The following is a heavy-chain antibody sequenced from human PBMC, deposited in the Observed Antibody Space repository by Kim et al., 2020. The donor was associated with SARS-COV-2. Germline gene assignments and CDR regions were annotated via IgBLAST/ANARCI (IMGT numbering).Heavy chain of an antibody. CDR1: GYTVTELS. D-gene: IGHD3-22*01. CDR3: ATLDSSGYYKEYYFDY. V-gene: IGHV1-24*01. J-gene: IGHJ4*01. Sequence: ASVKVSCKVSGYTVTELSMHWVRQAPGKGLEWMGGFDPEDGETIYAQKFQSRVTMTEDTSTDTAYMELSSLRSEDTAVYYCATLDSSGYYKEYYFDYWGHGTLVTVSS. CDR2: FDPEDGET.